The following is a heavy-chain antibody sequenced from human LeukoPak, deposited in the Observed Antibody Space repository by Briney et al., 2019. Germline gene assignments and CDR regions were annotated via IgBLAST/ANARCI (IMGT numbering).Heavy chain of an antibody. CDR3: ARHSGSSPHYFDC. Sequence: SETLSLTCTVSGGSISNYYWSWLRQPPGKRLEWIGYIFYSGDTNYNPSLKSRVTISVDTSKNQFSLSLSSVTAADTAVYYCARHSGSSPHYFDCWGQGTLVTVSS. D-gene: IGHD1-26*01. CDR1: GGSISNYY. V-gene: IGHV4-59*08. J-gene: IGHJ4*02. CDR2: IFYSGDT.